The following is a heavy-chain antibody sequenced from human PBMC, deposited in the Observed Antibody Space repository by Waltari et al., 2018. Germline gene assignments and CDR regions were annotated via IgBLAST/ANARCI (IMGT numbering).Heavy chain of an antibody. J-gene: IGHJ6*02. D-gene: IGHD3-3*01. CDR2: ISAYNGNT. V-gene: IGHV1-18*01. CDR3: ARDKNGGLWSGYYTRYYYYYGMDV. CDR1: GYTFTSYG. Sequence: QVQLVQSGAEVKKPGASVKVSCKASGYTFTSYGISWVRQAPGQGLAWMGWISAYNGNTNYAQKLQGRVTMTTDTSTSTAYMELRSLRSDDTAVYYCARDKNGGLWSGYYTRYYYYYGMDVWGQGTTVTVSS.